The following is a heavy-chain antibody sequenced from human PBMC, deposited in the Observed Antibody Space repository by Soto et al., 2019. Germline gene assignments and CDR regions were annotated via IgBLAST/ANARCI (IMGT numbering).Heavy chain of an antibody. CDR2: ISGSGGST. CDR1: GFTFSSYA. Sequence: GGSLRLSCAASGFTFSSYAMSWVRQAPGKGLEWVSAISGSGGSTYYADSVKGRFTISRDNSKNTLYLQMNSLRAEDTAVYYCAKDPHYYYDSSGYYPIFGYWGRGTLVTVSS. D-gene: IGHD3-22*01. J-gene: IGHJ4*02. V-gene: IGHV3-23*01. CDR3: AKDPHYYYDSSGYYPIFGY.